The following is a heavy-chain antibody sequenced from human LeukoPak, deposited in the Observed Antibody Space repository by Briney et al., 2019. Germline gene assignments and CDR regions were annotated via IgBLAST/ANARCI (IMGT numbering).Heavy chain of an antibody. D-gene: IGHD3-10*01. V-gene: IGHV4-59*01. CDR2: IYYSGRT. J-gene: IGHJ4*02. CDR3: ARDSGRYYFDY. Sequence: PSETLSLTCTVSGGSISSYYWSWLRQPPGKGLEWIGYIYYSGRTNYNPSLKSRVTISVDTSKNQFSLKLSSVTAADTAVYYCARDSGRYYFDYWGQGTLVTVSS. CDR1: GGSISSYY.